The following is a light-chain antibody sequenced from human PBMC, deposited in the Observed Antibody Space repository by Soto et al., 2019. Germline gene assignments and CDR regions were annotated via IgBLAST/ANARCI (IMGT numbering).Light chain of an antibody. J-gene: IGLJ1*01. CDR2: GNS. Sequence: QSVLTQPPSVSGVPGKRVTISCTGSSSNIGAGYDVHWYQQLPGTAPKLLIYGNSDRPSGVPDRFSGSKSGTSASLAITGLQSEDEADYYCQSYDSSLGGSVFGAGTKVTVL. V-gene: IGLV1-40*01. CDR3: QSYDSSLGGSV. CDR1: SSNIGAGYD.